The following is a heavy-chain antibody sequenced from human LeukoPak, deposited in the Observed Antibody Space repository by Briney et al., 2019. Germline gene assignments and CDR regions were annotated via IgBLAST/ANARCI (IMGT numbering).Heavy chain of an antibody. CDR3: ASGREIIATLSY. Sequence: PSQTLSLTCTVSGGSISSGDSYWSWIRQHPGKRLEWIGYIYYSGSTYYNPSLKSRVTISVDTSKNQFSLNLNSVTAADTAVYYCASGREIIATLSYWGQGTLVTVSS. D-gene: IGHD5-12*01. CDR1: GGSISSGDSY. CDR2: IYYSGST. V-gene: IGHV4-31*03. J-gene: IGHJ4*02.